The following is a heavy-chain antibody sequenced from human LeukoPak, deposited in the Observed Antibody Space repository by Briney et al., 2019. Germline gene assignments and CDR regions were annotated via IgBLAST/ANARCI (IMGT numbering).Heavy chain of an antibody. D-gene: IGHD3-10*02. CDR3: AELGITMIGGV. CDR2: IKQDGSEK. Sequence: GGTLRLSCAASGFTFNRYGMSWVRQAPGKGLEWVANIKQDGSEKYYVDPVKGRFTISRDNAKNSLYLQMNSLRAEDTAVYYCAELGITMIGGVWGKGTTVTISS. CDR1: GFTFNRYG. V-gene: IGHV3-7*01. J-gene: IGHJ6*04.